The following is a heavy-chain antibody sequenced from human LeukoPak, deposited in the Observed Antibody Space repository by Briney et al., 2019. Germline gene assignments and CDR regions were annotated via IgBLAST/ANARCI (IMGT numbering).Heavy chain of an antibody. Sequence: ASVKVSCKASGYTFAGYHIHWVRRAPGQGLEWMGIINPSDGRTSYAQEFRDRVILTSDTSARTVYMELRSLRFEDKAEYYCARENVADSSGWSHFDYWGQGTLVIVSS. CDR2: INPSDGRT. CDR3: ARENVADSSGWSHFDY. CDR1: GYTFAGYH. V-gene: IGHV1-46*01. J-gene: IGHJ4*02. D-gene: IGHD6-19*01.